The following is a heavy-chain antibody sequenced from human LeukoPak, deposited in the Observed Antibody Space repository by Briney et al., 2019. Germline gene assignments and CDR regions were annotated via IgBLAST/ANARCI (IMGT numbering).Heavy chain of an antibody. J-gene: IGHJ3*01. CDR3: ARYRSLDL. D-gene: IGHD1-26*01. CDR2: IKQDGSDK. Sequence: GASLRLSCAASGFTFSNSWMTWVRQAPGRGLEWVANIKQDGSDKYYVDSVKGRFTISKDNDKNSLFLQMNSLRAEDTAVYYCARYRSLDLWGQGTMVSVST. V-gene: IGHV3-7*05. CDR1: GFTFSNSW.